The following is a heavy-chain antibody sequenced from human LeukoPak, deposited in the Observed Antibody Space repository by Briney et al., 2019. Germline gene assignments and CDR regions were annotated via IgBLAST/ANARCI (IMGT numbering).Heavy chain of an antibody. J-gene: IGHJ4*02. CDR3: AGRDY. V-gene: IGHV4-4*07. Sequence: SETLSLTCTVSGASISSYYWSWIRQPAGKGLEWIGRVYTSGSFVYNASLKSRVTMSVDKSKNQFSLKLGSVTVADTAVHYCAGRDYWGQGILVTVSS. CDR1: GASISSYY. CDR2: VYTSGSF.